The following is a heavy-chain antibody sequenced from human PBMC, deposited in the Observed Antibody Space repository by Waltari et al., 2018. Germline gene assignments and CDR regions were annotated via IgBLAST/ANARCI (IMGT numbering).Heavy chain of an antibody. J-gene: IGHJ3*02. Sequence: QVQLQASGPGLVKPSETLSLTCTVSGGSISSHYWSWIRQPPGKGLEWIGYIYYSGSTNYNPSLKSRVTISVDTSKNQFSLKLSSVTAADTAVYYCARVNRARGAFDIWGQGTMVTVSS. CDR1: GGSISSHY. CDR2: IYYSGST. V-gene: IGHV4-59*11. CDR3: ARVNRARGAFDI.